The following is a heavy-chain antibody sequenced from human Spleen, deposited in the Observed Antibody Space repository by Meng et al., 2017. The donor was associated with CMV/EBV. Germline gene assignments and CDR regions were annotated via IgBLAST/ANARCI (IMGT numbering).Heavy chain of an antibody. J-gene: IGHJ5*02. CDR1: GYAFTSYY. D-gene: IGHD4-11*01. V-gene: IGHV1-46*01. Sequence: SGYAFTSYYLRWGRQAPGQGLEWMGLINPSGGSTSYAQKFQGRVTMTRDTSTSTVYMELSSLRSEDTAVYYCARGSATVTTGWFDPWGQGTLVTVSS. CDR2: INPSGGST. CDR3: ARGSATVTTGWFDP.